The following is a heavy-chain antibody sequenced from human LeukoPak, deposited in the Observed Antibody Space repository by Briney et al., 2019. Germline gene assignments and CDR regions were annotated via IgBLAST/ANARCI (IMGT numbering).Heavy chain of an antibody. V-gene: IGHV4-34*01. J-gene: IGHJ6*03. Sequence: SETLSLTCAVYGESFSDYYWSWVRQTPEKGLEWIGEINYGGSTNYKPSLKSRVTISVDTSKNQFSLKLSSVTAADTAVYYCARTTEGYCRSTSYSWCYYYYMDVWGKGTTVTVSS. CDR3: ARTTEGYCRSTSYSWCYYYYMDV. CDR1: GESFSDYY. CDR2: INYGGST. D-gene: IGHD2-2*01.